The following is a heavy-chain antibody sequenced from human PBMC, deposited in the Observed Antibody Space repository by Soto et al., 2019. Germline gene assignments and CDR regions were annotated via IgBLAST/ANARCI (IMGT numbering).Heavy chain of an antibody. CDR2: IYYSGST. Sequence: SETLSLTCTVSGGSISSYYWSWIRQPPGKGLEWIGYIYYSGSTNYNPSLKSRVTISVDTSKNQFSLKLSSVTAADTAVYYCARLKSERDFWSGSKYYFDYWGQGTLVTVSS. CDR3: ARLKSERDFWSGSKYYFDY. D-gene: IGHD3-3*01. CDR1: GGSISSYY. V-gene: IGHV4-59*08. J-gene: IGHJ4*02.